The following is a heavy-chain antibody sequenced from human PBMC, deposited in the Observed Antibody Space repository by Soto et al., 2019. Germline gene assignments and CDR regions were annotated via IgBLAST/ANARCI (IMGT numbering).Heavy chain of an antibody. D-gene: IGHD2-15*01. V-gene: IGHV1-18*01. CDR2: VRGDNGHT. Sequence: QVQLVQSGAEVKKPGASVKVSCKASGYTFTTHGISWVRQVPGQGLEWMGWVRGDNGHTNYAQSLQGRVTMTTDTSTNIAYMELRSLRSDDTAVYYWARDLGYCRSGTCYREWFDPWGQGTLVTVSS. CDR1: GYTFTTHG. CDR3: ARDLGYCRSGTCYREWFDP. J-gene: IGHJ5*02.